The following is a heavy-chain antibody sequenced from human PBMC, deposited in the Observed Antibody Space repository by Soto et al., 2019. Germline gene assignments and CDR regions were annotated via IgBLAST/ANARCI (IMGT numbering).Heavy chain of an antibody. J-gene: IGHJ4*02. V-gene: IGHV3-30-3*01. CDR1: GFTFSSYA. D-gene: IGHD3-22*01. CDR2: ISYDGSNK. CDR3: ARDPGYYYDSSGSEGSPFDY. Sequence: GALRLSCAAAGFTFSSYAMHWVRQAPGKGLEWVAVISYDGSNKYYADSVKGRFTISRDNSKNTLYLQMNSLRAEDTAVYYCARDPGYYYDSSGSEGSPFDYWGQGTLVTVSS.